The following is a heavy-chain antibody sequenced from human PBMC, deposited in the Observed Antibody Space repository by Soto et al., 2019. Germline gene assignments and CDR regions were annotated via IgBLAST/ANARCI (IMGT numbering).Heavy chain of an antibody. D-gene: IGHD4-17*01. J-gene: IGHJ6*02. CDR2: IKSKTDGGTT. Sequence: GGSLRLSCAVSGITFSNAWMSWARQAPGKGLEWVGRIKSKTDGGTTDYAAPVKGRFTISRDDSKNTLYLQMNSLKTEDTAVYYCTTRSDYGDYVGYYYGMDVWGQGTTVTVSS. CDR3: TTRSDYGDYVGYYYGMDV. V-gene: IGHV3-15*01. CDR1: GITFSNAW.